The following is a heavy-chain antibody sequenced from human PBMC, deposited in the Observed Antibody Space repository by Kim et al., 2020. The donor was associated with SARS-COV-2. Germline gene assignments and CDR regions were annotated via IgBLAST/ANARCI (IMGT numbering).Heavy chain of an antibody. Sequence: GGSLRLSCAASGFTFSSYAMHWVRQAPGKGLEWVAVISYDGSNKYYADSVKGRFTISRDNSKNTLYLQMNSLRAEDTAVYYCARGWDIVVVVAAPDYWGQGTLVTVSS. CDR1: GFTFSSYA. V-gene: IGHV3-30*04. CDR3: ARGWDIVVVVAAPDY. D-gene: IGHD2-15*01. J-gene: IGHJ4*02. CDR2: ISYDGSNK.